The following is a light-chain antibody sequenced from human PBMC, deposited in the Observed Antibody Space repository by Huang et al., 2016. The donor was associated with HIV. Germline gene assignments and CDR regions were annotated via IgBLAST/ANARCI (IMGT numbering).Light chain of an antibody. Sequence: DIQLTQSPSSLSASVGDRVTITCRASQSIANFLNLYQQTSGKAPKLLMYAASTLQGGVPSRFSGSGSGTDFTLTISSLQPEDFATYYCHQSFSSPQTFGQGTKVEI. CDR3: HQSFSSPQT. J-gene: IGKJ1*01. CDR2: AAS. CDR1: QSIANF. V-gene: IGKV1-39*01.